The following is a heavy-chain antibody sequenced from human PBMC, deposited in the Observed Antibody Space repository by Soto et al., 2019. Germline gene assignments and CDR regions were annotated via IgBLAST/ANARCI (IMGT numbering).Heavy chain of an antibody. Sequence: QVQLVESGGGVVQPGRSLRLSCAASGFTFSSYAMHWVRQAPGKGLEWVAVISYDGSNKYYADSVKGRFTISRDNSKNTVYLQMNSLIAEDTAVYYWARDRATKYCSGGSCYRSGMDVWGQGTTVTVSS. V-gene: IGHV3-30-3*01. J-gene: IGHJ6*02. D-gene: IGHD2-15*01. CDR3: ARDRATKYCSGGSCYRSGMDV. CDR1: GFTFSSYA. CDR2: ISYDGSNK.